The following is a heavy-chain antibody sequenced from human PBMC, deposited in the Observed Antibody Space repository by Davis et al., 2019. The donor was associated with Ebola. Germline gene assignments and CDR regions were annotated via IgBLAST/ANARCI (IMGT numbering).Heavy chain of an antibody. J-gene: IGHJ6*02. CDR2: IIPIFGTA. V-gene: IGHV1-69*06. Sequence: SVKVSCKASGGTFSSYAISWVRQAPGQGLEWMGGIIPIFGTANYAQKFQGRVTITADKSTSTAYMELSSLRSEDTAVYYCARAGYCSSTSCQRYYYYYGMDVWGQGTTVTVSS. D-gene: IGHD2-2*03. CDR1: GGTFSSYA. CDR3: ARAGYCSSTSCQRYYYYYGMDV.